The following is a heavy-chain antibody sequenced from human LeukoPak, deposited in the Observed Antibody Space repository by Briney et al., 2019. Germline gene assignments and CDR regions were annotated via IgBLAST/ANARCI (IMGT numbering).Heavy chain of an antibody. CDR3: ARGIAAAVKTSYYYYMDV. V-gene: IGHV4-34*01. Sequence: SETLSLTCAVYGGSFSGYYWSWIRQPPGKGLEWIGEINHSGSTNYNPSLKSRVTISVDTSKNQFSLKLSSVTAADTAVYYCARGIAAAVKTSYYYYMDVWGKGTTVTVS. CDR1: GGSFSGYY. J-gene: IGHJ6*03. D-gene: IGHD6-25*01. CDR2: INHSGST.